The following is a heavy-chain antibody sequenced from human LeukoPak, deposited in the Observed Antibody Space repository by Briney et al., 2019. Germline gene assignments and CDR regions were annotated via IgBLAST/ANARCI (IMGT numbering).Heavy chain of an antibody. J-gene: IGHJ4*02. V-gene: IGHV4-59*01. D-gene: IGHD3-3*01. CDR3: ARLREIPVFGVVTKSTSYFDY. CDR1: GGSFSSYY. CDR2: IDHSGST. Sequence: PSETLSLTCTVSGGSFSSYYWTWIRQPPGKGLEWIGYIDHSGSTNYNPSLKSRVSISSDTSKNQFSLELSSVTAADTAVYYCARLREIPVFGVVTKSTSYFDYWGQGTLVTVSS.